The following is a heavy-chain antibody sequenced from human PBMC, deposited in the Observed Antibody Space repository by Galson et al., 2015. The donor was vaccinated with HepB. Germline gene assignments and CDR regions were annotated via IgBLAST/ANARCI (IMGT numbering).Heavy chain of an antibody. V-gene: IGHV3-30*18. D-gene: IGHD3-9*01. CDR1: GFRFHSYG. CDR2: ISYDASNK. J-gene: IGHJ6*02. CDR3: VKDGLYLTAGIHSIGFDV. Sequence: ALRPSCAGSGFRFHSYGIHWVRQAPGEGLEWISFISYDASNKNYAHSVKGSFSISRDNYKTTLSLHMSGLRPEDTAVYFCVKDGLYLTAGIHSIGFDVCGQGATVIVSS.